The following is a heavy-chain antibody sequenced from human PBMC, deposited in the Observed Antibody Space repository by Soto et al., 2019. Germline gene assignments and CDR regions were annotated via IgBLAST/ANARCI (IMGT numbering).Heavy chain of an antibody. D-gene: IGHD1-26*01. J-gene: IGHJ4*02. CDR2: IYYSGST. CDR3: ARERAGGLIDF. V-gene: IGHV4-59*01. Sequence: QVQLQESGPGLVKPSETLSLTCTVSGGSISSYYWSWIRQPPGKGLEWIGYIYYSGSTNYNPSLKSRVTISVDTSKNQFSLKLSSVTAADTAVYYCARERAGGLIDFWGRGTLVTVSS. CDR1: GGSISSYY.